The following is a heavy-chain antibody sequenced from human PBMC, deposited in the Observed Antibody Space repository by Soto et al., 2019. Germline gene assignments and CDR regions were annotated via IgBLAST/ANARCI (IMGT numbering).Heavy chain of an antibody. V-gene: IGHV4-59*02. Sequence: GSLRLSCAASGFTVSSNHMSWVRQTPGKGLEWIGYIYYSGSTNYNPSLKSRVTISVDTSKNQFSLKLSSVTAADTAVYYCASLRFLEWLPYNWFDPWGQGTLVTVSS. CDR1: GFTVSSNH. D-gene: IGHD3-3*01. CDR3: ASLRFLEWLPYNWFDP. CDR2: IYYSGST. J-gene: IGHJ5*02.